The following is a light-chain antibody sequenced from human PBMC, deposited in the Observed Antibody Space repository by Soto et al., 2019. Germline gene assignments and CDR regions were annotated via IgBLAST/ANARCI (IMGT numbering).Light chain of an antibody. CDR3: QQYNNWPPWT. V-gene: IGKV3-15*01. CDR2: GAS. Sequence: EIVMTQSPATLSVSPGERATLSCRASQSVSSYLAWYQQKPVQAPRLLIYGASTRATGIPARFSGSGSGTEFTLTISSLQSEDFAVYYCQQYNNWPPWTFGQGTKVDIK. J-gene: IGKJ1*01. CDR1: QSVSSY.